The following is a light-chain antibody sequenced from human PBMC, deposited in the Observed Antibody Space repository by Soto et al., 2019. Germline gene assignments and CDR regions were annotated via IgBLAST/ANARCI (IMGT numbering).Light chain of an antibody. CDR3: MQALQTPRT. J-gene: IGKJ1*01. V-gene: IGKV1-8*01. CDR1: QGISSY. CDR2: AAS. Sequence: PSSFSASTGDRVTITCRASQGISSYLAWYQQKPGKAPKLLIYAASTLQSGVPSRFSGSGSGTDFTLKISRVEAEDVGVYYCMQALQTPRTFGQGTKVDIK.